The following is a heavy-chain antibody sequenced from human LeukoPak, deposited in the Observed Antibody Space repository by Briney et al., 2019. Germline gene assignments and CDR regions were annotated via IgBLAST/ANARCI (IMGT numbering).Heavy chain of an antibody. CDR1: GFTFNDYA. D-gene: IGHD3-3*01. CDR3: AKAELGVDTFFDY. J-gene: IGHJ4*02. V-gene: IGHV3-9*01. Sequence: PGGSLRLSCAASGFTFNDYAMHWVRQVPGKGLEWVSGISLNSGSIGYAGSVKGRFSISRDNSKRTLFLQMNSLRAEDTAFYYCAKAELGVDTFFDYWGQGTLVTVSS. CDR2: ISLNSGSI.